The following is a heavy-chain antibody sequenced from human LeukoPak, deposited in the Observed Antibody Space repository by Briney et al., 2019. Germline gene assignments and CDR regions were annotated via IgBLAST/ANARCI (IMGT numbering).Heavy chain of an antibody. CDR2: IYYSGST. V-gene: IGHV4-59*01. CDR1: GGSISSYY. Sequence: SETLSLTPTVSGGSISSYYWSWIRQPPGKGLEWIGYIYYSGSTNYNPSLKSRATISVDTSKNQFSLKLSSVTAADTAVYYCARGPSGWYTKWGQETLVTVSS. D-gene: IGHD6-19*01. CDR3: ARGPSGWYTK. J-gene: IGHJ4*02.